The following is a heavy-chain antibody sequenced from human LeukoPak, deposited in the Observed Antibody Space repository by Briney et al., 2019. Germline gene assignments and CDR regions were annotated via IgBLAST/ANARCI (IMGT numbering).Heavy chain of an antibody. V-gene: IGHV1-69*13. Sequence: ASVKVSCTASGGTFSSYAISWVRQAPGQGLEWMGGIIPIFGTANYAQKFQGRVTITADESTSTAYMELSSLRSEDTAVYYCATAPYADYVRVDYWGQGTLVTVSS. J-gene: IGHJ4*02. CDR2: IIPIFGTA. CDR1: GGTFSSYA. CDR3: ATAPYADYVRVDY. D-gene: IGHD4-17*01.